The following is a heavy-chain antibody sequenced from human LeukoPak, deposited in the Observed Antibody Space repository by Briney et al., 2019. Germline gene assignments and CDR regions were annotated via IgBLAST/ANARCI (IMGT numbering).Heavy chain of an antibody. Sequence: PGGSLRLSCSASGFTFSDYAMHWVRQAPGRGLQFVSAISSSGDYTYYSDSVKGRFTISRDNSKNTLHLQMSSLRPEDTAVYFCVKRGRTSDYAYDYWGQGSLVTVSS. D-gene: IGHD4-17*01. V-gene: IGHV3-64D*06. CDR3: VKRGRTSDYAYDY. CDR2: ISSSGDYT. CDR1: GFTFSDYA. J-gene: IGHJ4*02.